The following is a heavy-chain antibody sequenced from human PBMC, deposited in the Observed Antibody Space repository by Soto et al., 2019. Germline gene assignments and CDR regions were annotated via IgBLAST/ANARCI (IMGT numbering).Heavy chain of an antibody. CDR2: TSSDGSDK. CDR3: AKDQGIAASHGID. V-gene: IGHV3-30*18. D-gene: IGHD6-13*01. J-gene: IGHJ3*01. Sequence: QVQLVESGGGVVQPGTSLRLSCAASGFTFNNYGMHWVRQAPGTGLEWVAATSSDGSDKYYADSVKGRLTISRDNSKNTLYLQMHSLRAEDTAVYYCAKDQGIAASHGIDWGQGTMVTVSS. CDR1: GFTFNNYG.